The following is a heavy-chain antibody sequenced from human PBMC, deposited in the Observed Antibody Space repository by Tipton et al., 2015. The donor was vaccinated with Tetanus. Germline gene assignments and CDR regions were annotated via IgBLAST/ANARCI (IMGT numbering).Heavy chain of an antibody. CDR1: GGSFSGYY. CDR2: INHSGST. D-gene: IGHD3-16*01. CDR3: ARGGFWGVMIY. V-gene: IGHV4-34*01. Sequence: GLVEPSETLSLTCAVYGGSFSGYYWSWIRQPPGKGLEWIGEINHSGSTNYNTSLKSQVTISVYTSKNQFSLKLSSVTAADTAVYYCARGGFWGVMIYWGQGTLVTVSS. J-gene: IGHJ4*02.